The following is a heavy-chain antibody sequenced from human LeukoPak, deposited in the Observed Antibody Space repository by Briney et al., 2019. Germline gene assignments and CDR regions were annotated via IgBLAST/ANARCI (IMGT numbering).Heavy chain of an antibody. CDR1: R. Sequence: RMKWDSQAPARGLEKVSLISTTSTSIYYADSVRGRFTISRDNARNSLYLQMNSLRAEDTAVYYCARGVGATHFDCWGQGTLVTVST. J-gene: IGHJ4*02. CDR3: ARGVGATHFDC. V-gene: IGHV3-21*06. CDR2: ISTTSTSI. D-gene: IGHD1-26*01.